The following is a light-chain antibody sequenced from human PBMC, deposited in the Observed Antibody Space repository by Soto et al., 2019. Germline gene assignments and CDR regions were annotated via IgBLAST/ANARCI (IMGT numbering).Light chain of an antibody. Sequence: DIQMTQSPSTLSSYFLDIVTITCRASQSISRWLAWYQQKPGKAPQALIYDASSLKSGVPSRFSGNGSGTEFTLTISSLQTDDFATYYCQQYNTYSTFGQGTRLEIK. J-gene: IGKJ5*01. CDR1: QSISRW. V-gene: IGKV1-5*01. CDR2: DAS. CDR3: QQYNTYST.